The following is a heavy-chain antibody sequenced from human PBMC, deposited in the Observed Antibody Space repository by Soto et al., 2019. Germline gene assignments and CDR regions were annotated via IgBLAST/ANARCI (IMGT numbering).Heavy chain of an antibody. J-gene: IGHJ6*02. CDR2: IYYSGST. V-gene: IGHV4-39*01. CDR3: ARHGGSEWLRNYYYYSGMDV. CDR1: GGSISSSSYY. Sequence: SETLSLTCTVSGGSISSSSYYWGWIRQPPGKGLEWIGSIYYSGSTYYNPSLKSRVTISVDTSKNQFCLKLSSVTAADTAVYYCARHGGSEWLRNYYYYSGMDVWGQGTTVTVSS. D-gene: IGHD5-12*01.